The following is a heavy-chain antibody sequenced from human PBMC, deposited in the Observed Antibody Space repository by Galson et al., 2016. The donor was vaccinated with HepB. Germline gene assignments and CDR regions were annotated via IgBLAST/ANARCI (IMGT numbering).Heavy chain of an antibody. D-gene: IGHD7-27*01. CDR2: ISGYNGNT. J-gene: IGHJ5*02. CDR1: AYTFSSSG. CDR3: AIIAPAAGPGWLDP. Sequence: SVKVSCKASAYTFSSSGISWVRQAPGQGPEWMGWISGYNGNTNYAQKSQGRVTMTKDTSTGTAYMGLRRLRSDATAVLYCAIIAPAAGPGWLDPWGQGTLVTVSS. V-gene: IGHV1-18*01.